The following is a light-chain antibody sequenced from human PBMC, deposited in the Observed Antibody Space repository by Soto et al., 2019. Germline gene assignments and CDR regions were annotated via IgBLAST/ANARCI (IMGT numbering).Light chain of an antibody. V-gene: IGLV2-14*01. J-gene: IGLJ1*01. Sequence: QSVLTQPASVSGSPGQSITLSCTGTSSDVGIYNYVSWYQQHPGKAPKLMIYDVNNRPSGISNRFSGSKSGNTASLTISGLQSEDEADSYCSSFTSSSTYVVGTGTKVTVL. CDR3: SSFTSSSTYV. CDR1: SSDVGIYNY. CDR2: DVN.